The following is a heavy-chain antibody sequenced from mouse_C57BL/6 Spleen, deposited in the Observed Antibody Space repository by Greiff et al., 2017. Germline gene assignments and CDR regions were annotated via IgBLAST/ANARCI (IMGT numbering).Heavy chain of an antibody. CDR1: GFNIKDYY. V-gene: IGHV14-2*01. J-gene: IGHJ1*03. D-gene: IGHD1-1*01. CDR2: IDPEDGET. Sequence: EVQLQESGAELVKPGASVKLSCTASGFNIKDYYMHWVKQRTDQGLEWIGRIDPEDGETKYAPKFQGKATITADPSSNTACLQRSSLTSEDTAVYYWARNGIITTVVAPWYFDVWGTGTTVTVSS. CDR3: ARNGIITTVVAPWYFDV.